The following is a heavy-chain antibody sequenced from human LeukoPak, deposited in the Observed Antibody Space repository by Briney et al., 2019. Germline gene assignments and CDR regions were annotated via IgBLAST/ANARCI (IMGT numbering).Heavy chain of an antibody. V-gene: IGHV4-59*11. CDR1: GGSISSHY. Sequence: PSETLSLTCTVSGGSISSHYWTWIRQSPVKGLEWIGDISNSGSTSYNPSLKGRVTISIDTSKNQFSLKLSSVTAADTAVYYCGRDALVGYFSYYYMDVWGKGTTVTVSS. CDR3: GRDALVGYFSYYYMDV. CDR2: ISNSGST. D-gene: IGHD2-15*01. J-gene: IGHJ6*03.